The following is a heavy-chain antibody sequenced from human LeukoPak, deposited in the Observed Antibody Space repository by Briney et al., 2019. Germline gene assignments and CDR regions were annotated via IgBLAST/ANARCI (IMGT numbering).Heavy chain of an antibody. D-gene: IGHD3-3*01. CDR1: GFTFSSYW. CDR2: IKSDGSST. Sequence: GGSLTLSCAASGFTFSSYWMFWVRQAPGKGLVWVSRIKSDGSSTNYADSVKGRFTISRDNAKNTLYLQMNSLRAEDTALYYCARDRDFRFEHWGQGTLVTVSS. J-gene: IGHJ4*02. CDR3: ARDRDFRFEH. V-gene: IGHV3-74*01.